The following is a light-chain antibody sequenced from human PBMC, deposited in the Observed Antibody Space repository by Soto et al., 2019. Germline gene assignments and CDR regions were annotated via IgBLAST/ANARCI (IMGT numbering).Light chain of an antibody. CDR1: QSVSSY. Sequence: EIVLTQSPATLSLSPGERATLSCRASQSVSSYLAWYQQKPGQAPRLLIYDASTRATGIPARFSGSGSGTDFTLTISSLYPEDFAVYYCQQRSNWPLLPFGGGTKVEIK. CDR3: QQRSNWPLLP. CDR2: DAS. J-gene: IGKJ4*01. V-gene: IGKV3-11*01.